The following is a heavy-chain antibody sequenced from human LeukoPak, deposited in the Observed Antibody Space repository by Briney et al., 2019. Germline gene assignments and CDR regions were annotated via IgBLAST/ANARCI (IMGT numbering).Heavy chain of an antibody. CDR3: AKVLPPWEDEYYFDY. J-gene: IGHJ4*02. CDR1: GFTFSSYA. CDR2: ISGSGGST. V-gene: IGHV3-23*01. D-gene: IGHD1-26*01. Sequence: GGSLRLSCAASGFTFSSYAMSWVRQAPGKRLEWVSAISGSGGSTYYADSVKGRFTISRDNSKNTLYLQMNSLRAEDTAVYYCAKVLPPWEDEYYFDYWGQGTLVIVSS.